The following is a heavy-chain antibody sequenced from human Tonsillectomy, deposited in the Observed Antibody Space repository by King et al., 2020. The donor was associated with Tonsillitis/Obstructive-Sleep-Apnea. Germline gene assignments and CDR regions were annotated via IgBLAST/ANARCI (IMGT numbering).Heavy chain of an antibody. V-gene: IGHV1-18*01. CDR2: ISAYSANT. Sequence: VQLVESEAEVKKPGASVKVSCKASGYTFTNYGISWVRQAPGQGLEWMGWISAYSANTNYAQQLQGRVTMTTDTSTSTAYMELRSLRSDDTAVYYCARDYCSTTSCYARYFDYWGQGTLVTVSS. CDR3: ARDYCSTTSCYARYFDY. CDR1: GYTFTNYG. J-gene: IGHJ4*02. D-gene: IGHD2-2*01.